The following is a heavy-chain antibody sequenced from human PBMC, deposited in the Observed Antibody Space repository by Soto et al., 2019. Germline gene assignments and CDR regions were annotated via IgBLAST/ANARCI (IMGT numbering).Heavy chain of an antibody. V-gene: IGHV4-59*01. J-gene: IGHJ6*03. CDR1: GGSISSYY. Sequence: SETLSLTCTVSGGSISSYYWSWIRQPPGKGLEWIGYIYYSGSTNYNPSLKSRVTISVDTSKNQFSLKLSSVTAADTAVYYCARTPNYYYYYMDVWGKGTTVTVSS. CDR2: IYYSGST. CDR3: ARTPNYYYYYMDV.